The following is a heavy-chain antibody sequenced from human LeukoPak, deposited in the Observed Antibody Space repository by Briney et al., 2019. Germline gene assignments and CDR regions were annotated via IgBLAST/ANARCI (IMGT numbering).Heavy chain of an antibody. Sequence: GGSLRLSCAASGFTFDDYAMHWVRQAPGKGLEWVSGISWNSGSIGYADSVKGRFTISRDNAKTSLYLQMNSLRAEDTALYYCAKALRITMVRGGFDYWGQGTLVTVSS. D-gene: IGHD3-10*01. CDR2: ISWNSGSI. J-gene: IGHJ4*02. CDR3: AKALRITMVRGGFDY. V-gene: IGHV3-9*01. CDR1: GFTFDDYA.